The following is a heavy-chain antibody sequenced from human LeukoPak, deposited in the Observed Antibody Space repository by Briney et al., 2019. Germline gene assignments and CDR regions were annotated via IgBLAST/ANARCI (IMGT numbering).Heavy chain of an antibody. J-gene: IGHJ6*03. Sequence: SQTLSLTCTVSGGSISSGGYYCSWILHPPGKVLEWIGYIYHSGSTYYNPSLKSRVTISVDRSKNQFSLKLSSVTAADTAVYYCARLLYPSPYYMDVWGKGTTVTVSS. CDR1: GGSISSGGYY. D-gene: IGHD2-2*01. V-gene: IGHV4-30-2*01. CDR2: IYHSGST. CDR3: ARLLYPSPYYMDV.